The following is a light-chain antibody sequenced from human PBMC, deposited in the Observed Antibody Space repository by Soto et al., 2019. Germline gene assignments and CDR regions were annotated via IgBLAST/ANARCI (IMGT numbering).Light chain of an antibody. CDR2: GAS. CDR1: QSVTSN. CDR3: QQYNYWPPT. Sequence: EIVMTESPATLSVYPGERTTLYCRASQSVTSNLAWYQQKTGQAPRLLIYGASTRATGIPARFSGSGSGTDFTLTIGSLQSEDFEVYYCQQYNYWPPTFGQGTKVEIK. J-gene: IGKJ1*01. V-gene: IGKV3-15*01.